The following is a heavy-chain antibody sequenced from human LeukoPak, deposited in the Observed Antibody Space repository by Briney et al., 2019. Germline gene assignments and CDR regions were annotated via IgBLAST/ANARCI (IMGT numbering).Heavy chain of an antibody. CDR3: ARGFGWFDP. CDR1: GGSISSGSYY. V-gene: IGHV4-61*02. CDR2: IYTSGST. Sequence: SETLSLTCTVSGGSISSGSYYWSWIRQPAGKGLEWIGRIYTSGSTNYNPSLKSRVTISVDTSKNQFSLKLSSVTAADTAVYYCARGFGWFDPWGQGNPGHRLL. D-gene: IGHD3-16*01. J-gene: IGHJ5*02.